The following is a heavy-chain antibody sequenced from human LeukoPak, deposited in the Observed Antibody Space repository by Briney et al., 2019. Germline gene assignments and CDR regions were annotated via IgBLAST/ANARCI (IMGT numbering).Heavy chain of an antibody. V-gene: IGHV4-39*01. J-gene: IGHJ3*02. CDR2: IYYSGST. CDR1: GGSISTSNYF. CDR3: ARRNDFDI. Sequence: PSETLSLTCTVSGGSISTSNYFWGWIRQPPGKGLVWIGSIYYSGSTYYDPSLKSRVTISVDTSKNQFSLKLSSVTAADTAVYYCARRNDFDIWGQGTMVTVSS.